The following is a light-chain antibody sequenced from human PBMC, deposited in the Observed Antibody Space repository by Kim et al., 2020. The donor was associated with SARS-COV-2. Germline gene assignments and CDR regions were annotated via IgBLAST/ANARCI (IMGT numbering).Light chain of an antibody. CDR2: AAS. J-gene: IGKJ2*01. CDR1: QDIDNS. CDR3: QQYDNLPYT. V-gene: IGKV1-33*01. Sequence: SASVGDRVTITVQASQDIDNSLNWYQQKPWIATNVLIYAASNLETGVPSRFSGSGSGTYFTFTISSLQPEDIATYYCQQYDNLPYTFGQWTKLEI.